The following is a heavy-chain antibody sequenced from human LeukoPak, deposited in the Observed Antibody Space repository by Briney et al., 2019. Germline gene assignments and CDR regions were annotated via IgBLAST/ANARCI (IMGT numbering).Heavy chain of an antibody. D-gene: IGHD2-2*01. Sequence: SETLSLTCTVSGTSISSYYWTWLRQPAGKGLEWIGRIYTSGSTNYNPSLKSRVAMSVDTSKNQFSLKLSSVTAADTAVYYCARLSADSSSSRGFDYWGQGTLVTVSS. V-gene: IGHV4-4*07. CDR3: ARLSADSSSSRGFDY. J-gene: IGHJ4*02. CDR2: IYTSGST. CDR1: GTSISSYY.